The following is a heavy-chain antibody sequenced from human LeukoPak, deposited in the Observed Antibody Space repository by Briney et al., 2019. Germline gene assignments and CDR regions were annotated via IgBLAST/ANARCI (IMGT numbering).Heavy chain of an antibody. CDR2: ISASGSGT. D-gene: IGHD6-13*01. CDR3: AKDAAGPEY. CDR1: GLTFSRYS. J-gene: IGHJ4*02. Sequence: LTGGSLRLSCAVSGLTFSRYSMTWVRQAPGEGLYWVSGISASGSGTYYPDSLKGRFTISRDNSKSTVYLQMNNLRVEDTAVYYCAKDAAGPEYWGQGILVTVST. V-gene: IGHV3-23*01.